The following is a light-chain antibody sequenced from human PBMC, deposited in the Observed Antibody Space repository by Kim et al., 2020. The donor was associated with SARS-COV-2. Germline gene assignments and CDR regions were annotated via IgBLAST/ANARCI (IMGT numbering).Light chain of an antibody. J-gene: IGLJ2*01. CDR2: QDS. Sequence: VSPGQAASITCSGDQLGDKYACWYQQKSGQCPVLVMFQDSKRPSGIPERFSGSNSGNTATLTISGTQAMDEADYYGQTWDSTSVVFGGGTQLTVL. CDR3: QTWDSTSVV. V-gene: IGLV3-1*01. CDR1: QLGDKY.